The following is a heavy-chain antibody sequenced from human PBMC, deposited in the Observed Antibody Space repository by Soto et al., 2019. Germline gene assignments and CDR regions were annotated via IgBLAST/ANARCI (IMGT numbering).Heavy chain of an antibody. CDR3: TRESTDLDY. CDR1: GFTFSGSA. CDR2: IRSKANSYAT. Sequence: GESLKISCAASGFTFSGSAMHWVRQASGKGLEWVGRIRSKANSYATAYAASVKGRFTISRDDSKNTAYLQMNSLKTEDTAVYYCTRESTDLDYWGQGTLVTVSS. V-gene: IGHV3-73*01. J-gene: IGHJ4*02.